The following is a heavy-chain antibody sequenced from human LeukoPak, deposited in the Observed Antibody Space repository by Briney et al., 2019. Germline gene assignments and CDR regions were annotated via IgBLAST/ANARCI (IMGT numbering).Heavy chain of an antibody. J-gene: IGHJ6*04. CDR2: XSAYNGNT. V-gene: IGHV1-18*04. CDR1: GYTFTSYG. D-gene: IGHD5-12*01. CDR3: ARVGGYSGYEDYYYYGMDV. Sequence: ASVKVFCKASGYTFTSYGISWVRQAPGQGLEWXXXXSAYNGNTNYAQKLQGRVTMTTDTSTSTAYMELRSLRSDDTAVYYCARVGGYSGYEDYYYYGMDVWGKGTTVTVSS.